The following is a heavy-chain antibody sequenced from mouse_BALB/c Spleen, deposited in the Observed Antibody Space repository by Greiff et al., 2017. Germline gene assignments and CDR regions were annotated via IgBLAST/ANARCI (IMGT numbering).Heavy chain of an antibody. CDR1: GYTFTSYW. CDR2: INPSNGRT. J-gene: IGHJ3*01. Sequence: VQLQQPGAELVKPGASVKLSCKASGYTFTSYWMHWVKQRPGQGLEWIGEINPSNGRTNYNEKFKSKATLTVDKSSSTAYMQLSSLTSEDSAVYYCAREYDEFAYWGQGTLVTVSA. D-gene: IGHD2-14*01. V-gene: IGHV1S81*02. CDR3: AREYDEFAY.